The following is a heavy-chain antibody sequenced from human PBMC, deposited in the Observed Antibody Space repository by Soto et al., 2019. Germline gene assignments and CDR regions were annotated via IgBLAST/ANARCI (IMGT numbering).Heavy chain of an antibody. CDR2: ISGHNGNT. CDR1: GYTFTSYG. J-gene: IGHJ4*02. CDR3: XXDAAVGLFDY. Sequence: QVQLVQSGAEVKKPGASVKVSCKASGYTFTSYGIXXXXXXXXXGLEWMGWISGHNGNTKYAQKLQGRITMTTDTXXXXXXXXXXXXXXXXXXVXYCXXDAAVGLFDYWGQGTLVTVSS. V-gene: IGHV1-18*01. D-gene: IGHD1-26*01.